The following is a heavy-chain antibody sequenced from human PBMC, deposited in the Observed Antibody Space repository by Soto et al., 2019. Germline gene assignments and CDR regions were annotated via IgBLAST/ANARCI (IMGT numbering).Heavy chain of an antibody. CDR1: ALTFNNHD. CDR2: ISASGGAT. J-gene: IGHJ6*02. CDR3: ARDRSLIFAVPPYGLDV. Sequence: GGCLRLPCVVSALTFNNHDMNCIRQASREGPEWVARISASGGATSYADSVRGRFTISRDNARDALYLHMNSLRAEDTAVYYCARDRSLIFAVPPYGLDVWGQGTTGTVSS. V-gene: IGHV3-48*03. D-gene: IGHD3-3*01.